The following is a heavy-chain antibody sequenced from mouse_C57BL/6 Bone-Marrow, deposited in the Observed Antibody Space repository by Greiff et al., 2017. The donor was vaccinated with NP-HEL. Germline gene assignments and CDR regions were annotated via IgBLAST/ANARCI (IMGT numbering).Heavy chain of an antibody. V-gene: IGHV2-2*01. D-gene: IGHD1-1*02. Sequence: VQLKESGPGLVQPSQSLSITCTVSGFSLTSYGVHWVRQSPGKGLEWLGVIWSGGSTDYNAAFISRLSISKDNSKSQVFFKMNSLQADDTAIYYCARNWYGGFAYWGQGTLVTVSA. CDR1: GFSLTSYG. J-gene: IGHJ3*01. CDR2: IWSGGST. CDR3: ARNWYGGFAY.